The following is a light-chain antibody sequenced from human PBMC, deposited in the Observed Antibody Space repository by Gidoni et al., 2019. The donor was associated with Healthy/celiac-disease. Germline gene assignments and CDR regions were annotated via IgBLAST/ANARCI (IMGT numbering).Light chain of an antibody. J-gene: IGKJ1*01. CDR1: QSVSSN. CDR2: GAS. CDR3: QQYNNWPQT. V-gene: IGKV3-15*01. Sequence: EIVMTQSPATLSVSPGERATLSYRASQSVSSNLAWYQQKPGQAPRLLIYGASTRATGIPARFSGSGSGPEFTLTISSLQSEDFAVYYCQQYNNWPQTFGQGTKVEIK.